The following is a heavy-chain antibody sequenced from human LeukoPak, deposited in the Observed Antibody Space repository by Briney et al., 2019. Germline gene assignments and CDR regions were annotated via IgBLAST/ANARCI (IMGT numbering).Heavy chain of an antibody. CDR3: ARTHGTMVQGVIGRRNNWFDP. CDR2: IYPGDSDT. J-gene: IGHJ5*02. CDR1: GYSFTSYW. V-gene: IGHV5-51*01. D-gene: IGHD3-10*01. Sequence: GESLKISCKGSGYSFTSYWIGWVRQMPGKGLEGMGIIYPGDSDTRYSPSFQGQVTISADKSISTAYLQWSSLKASDTAMYYGARTHGTMVQGVIGRRNNWFDPWGQGTLVTVSS.